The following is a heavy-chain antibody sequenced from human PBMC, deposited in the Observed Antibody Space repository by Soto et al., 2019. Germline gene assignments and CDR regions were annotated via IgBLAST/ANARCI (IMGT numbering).Heavy chain of an antibody. CDR3: ARAKYIAAALNNWFDP. D-gene: IGHD6-13*01. CDR2: INPSGGST. V-gene: IGHV1-46*01. Sequence: GASVKVSCKASGYTFTSYYMHWVRQAPGQGLEWMGIINPSGGSTSYAQKFQGRVTMTRDTSTSTVYMELSSLRSEDTAVYYCARAKYIAAALNNWFDPWGQGTLVTVSS. J-gene: IGHJ5*02. CDR1: GYTFTSYY.